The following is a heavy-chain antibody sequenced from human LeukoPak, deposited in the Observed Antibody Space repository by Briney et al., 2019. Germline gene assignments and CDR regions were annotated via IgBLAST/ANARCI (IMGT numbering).Heavy chain of an antibody. V-gene: IGHV3-23*01. D-gene: IGHD3-10*01. CDR2: IGGGGDSP. CDR1: GFTFSNYA. Sequence: PGGSLRLSCAASGFTFSNYAMNWVRQAPGEGLEWVSGIGGGGDSPDYADSVKGRFTISRDNSKNTVYLQMNSLRAEDTAVYYCAKDLRGYYRPIDYWGQGTLVTVSS. CDR3: AKDLRGYYRPIDY. J-gene: IGHJ4*02.